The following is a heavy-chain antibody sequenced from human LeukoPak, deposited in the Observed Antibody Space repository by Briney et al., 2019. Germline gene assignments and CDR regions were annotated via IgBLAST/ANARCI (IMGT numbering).Heavy chain of an antibody. J-gene: IGHJ4*02. Sequence: GGSLRLSCAASGFTFSGYNMRWIRQAPGKGLEWVSSISRSGSTKYYADSVKGRFTISRDNAKNSLYLQMNSLRAEDTAVYYCARHLTVRPTTDYFDYWGQGTLVTVSS. CDR2: ISRSGSTK. D-gene: IGHD1-26*01. CDR3: ARHLTVRPTTDYFDY. CDR1: GFTFSGYN. V-gene: IGHV3-11*04.